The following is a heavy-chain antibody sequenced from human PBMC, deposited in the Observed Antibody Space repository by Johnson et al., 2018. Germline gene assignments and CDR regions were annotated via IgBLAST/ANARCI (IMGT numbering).Heavy chain of an antibody. Sequence: VQLVESGGGLVKPGGSLRLSCAASGFTFSSYSMNWVRQAPGKGLEWVSSISSSSSYIYYSDSVKGRFTISRDHSKNTLYLQMNSRRAEDTAVYYCSKTYYYDSSEREGGGGALDIWGKGTMVTVSS. CDR1: GFTFSSYS. D-gene: IGHD3-22*01. J-gene: IGHJ3*02. CDR2: ISSSSSYI. CDR3: SKTYYYDSSEREGGGGALDI. V-gene: IGHV3-21*04.